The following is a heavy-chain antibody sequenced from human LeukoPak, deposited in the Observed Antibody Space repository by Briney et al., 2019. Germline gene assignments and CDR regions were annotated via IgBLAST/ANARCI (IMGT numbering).Heavy chain of an antibody. D-gene: IGHD2-2*01. CDR2: IYSGGST. J-gene: IGHJ6*03. Sequence: GGSLRLSCAASEFSVGSNYMTWVRQAPGKGLEWVSLIYSGGSTYYADSVKGRFTISRDNSKNTLYLQMNSLRAEDTAVYYCARGGVVPAAPYYYYYMDVWGKGTTVTISS. CDR1: EFSVGSNY. CDR3: ARGGVVPAAPYYYYYMDV. V-gene: IGHV3-66*01.